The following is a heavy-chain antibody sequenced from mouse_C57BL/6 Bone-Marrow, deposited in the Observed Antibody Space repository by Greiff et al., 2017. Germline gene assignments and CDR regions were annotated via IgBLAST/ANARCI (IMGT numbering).Heavy chain of an antibody. CDR1: GYTFTSYW. CDR3: ARIYDGYQYYFDY. Sequence: QVQLQQPGAELVKPGASVKLSCKASGYTFTSYWMQWVKQRPGQGLEWIGEIDPSDSYTNYNHKFKGKATLTVDTSSSTAYMQLSSLTSEDSAVYYGARIYDGYQYYFDYWGQGTTRTGSS. J-gene: IGHJ2*01. D-gene: IGHD2-3*01. V-gene: IGHV1-50*01. CDR2: IDPSDSYT.